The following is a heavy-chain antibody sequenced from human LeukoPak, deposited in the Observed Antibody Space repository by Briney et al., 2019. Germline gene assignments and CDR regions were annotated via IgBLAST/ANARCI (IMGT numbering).Heavy chain of an antibody. CDR3: ARRSSGSPPYYFGY. CDR1: GFTFSSYA. V-gene: IGHV3-30-3*01. J-gene: IGHJ4*02. Sequence: PGGSLRLSCAASGFTFSSYAMHWVRQAPGKGLEWVAVISYDGSSKYYADSVKGRFTISRDNSKNTLYLQMNSLRAEDTAVYYCARRSSGSPPYYFGYWGQGTLVTVSS. D-gene: IGHD1-26*01. CDR2: ISYDGSSK.